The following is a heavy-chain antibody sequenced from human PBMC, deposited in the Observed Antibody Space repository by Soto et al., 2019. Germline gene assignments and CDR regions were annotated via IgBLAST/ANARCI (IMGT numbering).Heavy chain of an antibody. Sequence: QVQLVQSGPEMKKPGASVKLSCKASGYTFTTYSMHWVRQAPGQRLEWMGWIHAGNGNTEHSQKFQGRVTITRDTPARTAYLELGSLRSEDTAVYYCARAACSSTSCYNYYAYGMDVWGQGPAVTVS. CDR1: GYTFTTYS. CDR3: ARAACSSTSCYNYYAYGMDV. CDR2: IHAGNGNT. J-gene: IGHJ6*02. D-gene: IGHD2-2*01. V-gene: IGHV1-3*01.